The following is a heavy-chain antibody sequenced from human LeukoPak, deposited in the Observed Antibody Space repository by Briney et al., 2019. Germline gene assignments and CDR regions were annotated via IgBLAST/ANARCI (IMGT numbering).Heavy chain of an antibody. Sequence: SETLSLTCAVYGWSFSGYYWSWIRQPPGKGLKWIGEINHSGSTNYNPALKSRVTISVDTSKNQFSLKLSSVTAADTAVYYCARGDSWRYCSSTSCYSYYYYGMDVWGQGTTVTVSS. CDR1: GWSFSGYY. D-gene: IGHD2-2*01. V-gene: IGHV4-34*01. CDR3: ARGDSWRYCSSTSCYSYYYYGMDV. CDR2: INHSGST. J-gene: IGHJ6*02.